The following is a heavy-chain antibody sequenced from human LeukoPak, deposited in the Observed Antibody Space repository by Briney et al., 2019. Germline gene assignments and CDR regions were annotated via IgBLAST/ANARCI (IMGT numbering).Heavy chain of an antibody. Sequence: GGSLRLSCAASGFTFSSYAMSWVRQAPGKGLEWVSGISGSGDNTYYADSVKGRFTISRDNSKNTLYVQANSLGTEDTAAYYCAKGSYYDSSGSFYFDYWGQGTLSPSPQ. CDR1: GFTFSSYA. D-gene: IGHD3-22*01. V-gene: IGHV3-23*01. CDR2: ISGSGDNT. CDR3: AKGSYYDSSGSFYFDY. J-gene: IGHJ4*02.